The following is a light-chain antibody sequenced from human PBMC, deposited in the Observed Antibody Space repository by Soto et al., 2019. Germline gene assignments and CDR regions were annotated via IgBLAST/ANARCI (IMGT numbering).Light chain of an antibody. CDR1: QGISSY. J-gene: IGKJ3*01. V-gene: IGKV1-9*01. Sequence: DIQLTQSPSFLSASVGDRVTITCRASQGISSYLAWYQQKPGKAPKLLIYAASTLQSGVPARFSGSGSGTEFTLTICSLQPEDFATYYCLQLNSYPRTFGPGTKVDIK. CDR3: LQLNSYPRT. CDR2: AAS.